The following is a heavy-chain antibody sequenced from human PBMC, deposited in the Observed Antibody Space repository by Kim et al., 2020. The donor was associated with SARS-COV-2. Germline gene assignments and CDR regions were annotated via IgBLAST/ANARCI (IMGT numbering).Heavy chain of an antibody. D-gene: IGHD3-10*01. CDR2: IKQDGSEK. J-gene: IGHJ5*02. V-gene: IGHV3-7*01. CDR1: GFTFSSYW. Sequence: GGSLRLSCAASGFTFSSYWMSWVRQAPGKGLEWVANIKQDGSEKYYVDSVKGRFTISRDNAKNSLYLQMNSLRAEDMAVYYCARPCYGSGTRQNWFDPWGQGTLVTVSS. CDR3: ARPCYGSGTRQNWFDP.